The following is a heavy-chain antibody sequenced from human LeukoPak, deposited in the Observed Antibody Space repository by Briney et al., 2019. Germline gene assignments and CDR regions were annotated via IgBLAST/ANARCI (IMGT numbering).Heavy chain of an antibody. CDR1: GGSISSYY. Sequence: SETLSLTCTVSGGSISSYYWSWIRQPPGKGLEWIGYIYYSGSTNYNPSLRSRVSISVDTSKNQFSLKLSSVTAADTAVYSCAGFTFFRGVITFDYWGQGTLVTVSS. V-gene: IGHV4-59*08. J-gene: IGHJ4*02. D-gene: IGHD3-10*01. CDR3: AGFTFFRGVITFDY. CDR2: IYYSGST.